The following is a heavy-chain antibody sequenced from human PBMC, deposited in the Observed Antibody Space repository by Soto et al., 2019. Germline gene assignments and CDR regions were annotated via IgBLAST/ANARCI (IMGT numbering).Heavy chain of an antibody. CDR2: IYYSGST. V-gene: IGHV4-59*01. Sequence: SETLSLTCTVSGGSISSYYWSWIRQPPGKGLEWIGYIYYSGSTNYNPSLKSRVTISVDTSKNQFSLKLSSVTAADTAVYYCASYSYGMYNWFDPWGQGTLVTSPQ. J-gene: IGHJ5*02. CDR1: GGSISSYY. CDR3: ASYSYGMYNWFDP. D-gene: IGHD5-18*01.